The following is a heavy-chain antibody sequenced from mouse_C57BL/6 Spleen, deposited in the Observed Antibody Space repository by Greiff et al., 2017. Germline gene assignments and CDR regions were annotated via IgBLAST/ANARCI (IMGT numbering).Heavy chain of an antibody. V-gene: IGHV1-54*01. D-gene: IGHD1-1*01. CDR2: INPGSGGT. Sequence: QVQLKESGAELVRPGTSVKVSCKASGYAFTNYLIEWVKQRPGQGLEWIGVINPGSGGTNYNEKFKGKATLTADKSSSTAYMQLSSLTSEDSAVYFGARSGFYGSSYGYWGQGTTLTVSS. J-gene: IGHJ2*01. CDR3: ARSGFYGSSYGY. CDR1: GYAFTNYL.